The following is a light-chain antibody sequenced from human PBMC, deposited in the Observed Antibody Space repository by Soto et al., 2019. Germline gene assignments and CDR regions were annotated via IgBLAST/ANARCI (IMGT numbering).Light chain of an antibody. V-gene: IGKV1-9*01. CDR1: QGILRY. J-gene: IGKJ1*01. CDR3: QLLRHYPWT. CDR2: AAS. Sequence: DIQLTQSPSFLSASVGDRVTITCRASQGILRYLAWYQQKPGRAPKLLIYAASTLQSGVPSRFSGCGSGTEFTLTISSLQPDDFATYYCQLLRHYPWTFRQGTKVKIK.